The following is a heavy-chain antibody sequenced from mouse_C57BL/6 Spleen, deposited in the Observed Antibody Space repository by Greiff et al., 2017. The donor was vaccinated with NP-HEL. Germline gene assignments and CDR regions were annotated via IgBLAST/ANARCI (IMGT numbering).Heavy chain of an antibody. J-gene: IGHJ3*01. Sequence: EVHLVESGGGLVQPKGSLKLSCAASGFSFNTYAMNWVRQAPGKGLEWVARIRSKSNNYATYYADSVKDRFTISRDDSESMLYLQMNNLKTEDTAMYYCVRQGTSYDYAWFAYWGQGTLVTVSA. V-gene: IGHV10-1*01. CDR3: VRQGTSYDYAWFAY. D-gene: IGHD2-4*01. CDR1: GFSFNTYA. CDR2: IRSKSNNYAT.